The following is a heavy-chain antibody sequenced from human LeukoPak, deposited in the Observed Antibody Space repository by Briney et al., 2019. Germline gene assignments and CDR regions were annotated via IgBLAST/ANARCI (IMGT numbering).Heavy chain of an antibody. J-gene: IGHJ5*02. CDR2: INPNSGDT. D-gene: IGHD1-20*01. Sequence: GASVKVSCKASGYTFTSYGISWVRQAPGQGLEWMGWINPNSGDTNYAQKLQGRVTMTTDTSTSTAYMELRSLRSDDTAVYYCARADGYNWNDEEDWFDPWGQGTLVTVSS. V-gene: IGHV1-18*01. CDR1: GYTFTSYG. CDR3: ARADGYNWNDEEDWFDP.